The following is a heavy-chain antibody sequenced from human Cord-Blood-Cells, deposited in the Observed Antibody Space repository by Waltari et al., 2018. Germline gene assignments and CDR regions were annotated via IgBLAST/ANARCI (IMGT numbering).Heavy chain of an antibody. CDR2: ISWNSGSI. D-gene: IGHD6-19*01. CDR1: GFTFDDYA. CDR3: AKGSSGSPHDAFDI. V-gene: IGHV3-9*03. J-gene: IGHJ3*02. Sequence: EVQLVESGGGLVQPGRSLRLSCAASGFTFDDYAMHWVRQAPGKGLEWVSGISWNSGSIGYADSVKGRVTISRDNAKNSLYLQMNSLRAEDMALYYCAKGSSGSPHDAFDIWGQGTMVTVSS.